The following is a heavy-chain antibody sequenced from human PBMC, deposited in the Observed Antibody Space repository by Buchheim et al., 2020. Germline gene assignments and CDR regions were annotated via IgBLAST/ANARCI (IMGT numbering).Heavy chain of an antibody. D-gene: IGHD4-11*01. CDR3: ARDRRQSTYYYYYMDV. V-gene: IGHV1-69*01. Sequence: QVQLVQSGAEVKKPGSSVKVSCKASGGTFSNYAINWVRQAPGQGLEWIGGIIPIFGTTNYAQKFQGRGNITADESTSTAYLELISLTSDDTAVYFCARDRRQSTYYYYYMDVWGRGTT. J-gene: IGHJ6*03. CDR1: GGTFSNYA. CDR2: IIPIFGTT.